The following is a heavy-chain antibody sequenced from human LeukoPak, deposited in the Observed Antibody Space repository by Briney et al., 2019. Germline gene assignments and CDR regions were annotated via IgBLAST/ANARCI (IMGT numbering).Heavy chain of an antibody. V-gene: IGHV4-59*07. Sequence: SVPLSLICTVYIGCMSSYYWICTRQSPGRALEWIGYIYYSGSTNDNPSVKSRVTISVKTTNNQFSLKLSSVTAADTAVYYCARVTGYMIEDYFDYWGQGTLVTVSS. CDR1: IGCMSSYY. CDR3: ARVTGYMIEDYFDY. J-gene: IGHJ4*02. CDR2: IYYSGST. D-gene: IGHD3-22*01.